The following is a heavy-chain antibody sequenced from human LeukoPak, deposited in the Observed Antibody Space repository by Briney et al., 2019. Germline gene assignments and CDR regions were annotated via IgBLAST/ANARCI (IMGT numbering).Heavy chain of an antibody. D-gene: IGHD4/OR15-4a*01. Sequence: GGSLRLSCAASGFTFSSYAMSWVRQAPGKGLEWVSTITGSGGSTYYADSVKGRFTISRDNSKNTLYLQMNSLRAEDTAVYYCANTYGASYFDYWGQGTLVTVSS. J-gene: IGHJ4*02. CDR1: GFTFSSYA. CDR3: ANTYGASYFDY. V-gene: IGHV3-23*01. CDR2: ITGSGGST.